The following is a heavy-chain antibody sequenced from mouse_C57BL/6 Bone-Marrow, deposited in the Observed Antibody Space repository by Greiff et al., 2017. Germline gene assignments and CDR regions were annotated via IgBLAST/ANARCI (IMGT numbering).Heavy chain of an antibody. V-gene: IGHV7-1*01. CDR1: GFTFSDFY. CDR2: SRNKANDYTT. Sequence: EVKLVESGGGLVQPGRSLRLSCATSGFTFSDFYMEWVRQAPGKGLEWIAASRNKANDYTTEYSASVKGRFIVSRDTSQSILYLQMNALRAEDTAINYCARDNYGNEFSYWGPRTLVTVSA. D-gene: IGHD2-1*01. CDR3: ARDNYGNEFSY. J-gene: IGHJ3*01.